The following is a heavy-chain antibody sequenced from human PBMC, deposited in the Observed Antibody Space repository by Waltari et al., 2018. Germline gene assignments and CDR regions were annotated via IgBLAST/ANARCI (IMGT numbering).Heavy chain of an antibody. D-gene: IGHD2-2*01. Sequence: QVQLLESGGGVVQPGRSLRLSCAASGFTFSSYAMHWVRQAPGKGMERVALIWYDGSKKYSADSVKGRFTVSRDNSNNMLYLQMDSLRVEDTAVYYCATDFCSSTSCHYPYYFFGMDVWGQGTTAIVSS. CDR1: GFTFSSYA. CDR2: IWYDGSKK. J-gene: IGHJ6*02. V-gene: IGHV3-33*01. CDR3: ATDFCSSTSCHYPYYFFGMDV.